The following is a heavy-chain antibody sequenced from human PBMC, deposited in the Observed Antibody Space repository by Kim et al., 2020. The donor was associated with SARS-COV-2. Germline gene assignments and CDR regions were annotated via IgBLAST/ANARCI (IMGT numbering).Heavy chain of an antibody. D-gene: IGHD3-10*01. Sequence: FQSRVTMTRDTSTSTVYMELSSLRSEDTAVYYCARGGRVWFGELEFRFDPWGQGTLVTVSS. CDR3: ARGGRVWFGELEFRFDP. J-gene: IGHJ5*02. V-gene: IGHV1-46*01.